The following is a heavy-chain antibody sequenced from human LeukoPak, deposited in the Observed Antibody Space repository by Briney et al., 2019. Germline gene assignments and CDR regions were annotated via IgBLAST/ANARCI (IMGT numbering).Heavy chain of an antibody. CDR2: IIPIFGTA. D-gene: IGHD4-17*01. CDR3: ASRSVVDGDYVPFDY. Sequence: ASVKVSCKASGGTFSSYAISWVRQAPGQGLEWMGGIIPIFGTANYAQKFQGRVTITADKSTSTAYMELSSLRSEDTAVYYCASRSVVDGDYVPFDYWGQGTLVTVSS. J-gene: IGHJ4*02. V-gene: IGHV1-69*06. CDR1: GGTFSSYA.